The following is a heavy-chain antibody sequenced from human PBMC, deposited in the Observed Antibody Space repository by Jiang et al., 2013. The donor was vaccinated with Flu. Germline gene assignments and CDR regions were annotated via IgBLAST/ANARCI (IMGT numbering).Heavy chain of an antibody. J-gene: IGHJ5*02. Sequence: GPGLVKPSETLSLTCTVSGDSISDTTYYWAWIRQPPGKGLEWIGSIYYRGNTYNNPSLMSRVTLSIDTSKNQFSLKLNSMTAADTAIYYCARRVRWPVSDGSGSSYNNFFDPWGQGTLVTVSS. CDR3: ARRVRWPVSDGSGSSYNNFFDP. CDR2: IYYRGNT. D-gene: IGHD3-22*01. CDR1: GDSISDTTYY. V-gene: IGHV4-39*01.